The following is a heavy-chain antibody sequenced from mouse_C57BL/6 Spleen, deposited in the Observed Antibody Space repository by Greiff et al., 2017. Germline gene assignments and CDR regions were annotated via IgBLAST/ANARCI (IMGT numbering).Heavy chain of an antibody. CDR1: GFNIKDDY. V-gene: IGHV14-4*01. CDR3: TQSTGSSN. J-gene: IGHJ2*01. Sequence: DVQLVESGAELVRPGASVKLSCTASGFNIKDDYMHWVKQRPEQGLEWIGWLDPENGDTEYASKFQGKATITADTSSNTAYLQLSSLTSEDTAVYYCTQSTGSSNWGQGTTLTVSS. D-gene: IGHD1-1*01. CDR2: LDPENGDT.